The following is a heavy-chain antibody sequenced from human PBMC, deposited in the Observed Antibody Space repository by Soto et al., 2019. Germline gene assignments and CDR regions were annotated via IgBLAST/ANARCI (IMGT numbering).Heavy chain of an antibody. J-gene: IGHJ4*02. V-gene: IGHV3-30-3*01. CDR3: AREAREAAAIDY. D-gene: IGHD6-13*01. CDR1: GFTFSSYA. CDR2: ISYDGSNK. Sequence: QVQLVESGGGVVQPGRSLRLSCAASGFTFSSYAMHWVRQAPGKGLEWVAVISYDGSNKYYADSVKGRFTISRDNSKNTLYLQMNSLRAEDTAVYYCAREAREAAAIDYWGQGTLVTVSS.